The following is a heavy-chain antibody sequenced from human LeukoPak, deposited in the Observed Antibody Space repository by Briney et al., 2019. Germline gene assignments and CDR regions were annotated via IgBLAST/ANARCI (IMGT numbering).Heavy chain of an antibody. Sequence: GGSLRLSCAASGFTFSSSVIIWVRQAPGKGLEWVSLIYTGAGTYCADSVKGRFTISRDDSKNTPYLQMNSLRAEDAAVYYCARGFISGSRYYFYGMDVWGQGTTVTVSS. CDR3: ARGFISGSRYYFYGMDV. CDR1: GFTFSSSV. J-gene: IGHJ6*02. CDR2: IYTGAGT. V-gene: IGHV3-53*01. D-gene: IGHD3-10*01.